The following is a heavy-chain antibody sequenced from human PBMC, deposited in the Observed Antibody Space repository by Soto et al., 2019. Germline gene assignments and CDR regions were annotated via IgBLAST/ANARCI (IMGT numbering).Heavy chain of an antibody. V-gene: IGHV3-23*01. CDR1: GSTFSSYA. CDR2: ISGSGGST. CDR3: AKDPVNTIFGVVITSDY. J-gene: IGHJ4*02. Sequence: PGGSLRLSCAASGSTFSSYAMSWVRQAPGKGLEWVSAISGSGGSTYYADSVKGRFTISRDNSKNTLYLQMNSLRAEDTAVYYCAKDPVNTIFGVVITSDYWGQGTLVTVSS. D-gene: IGHD3-3*01.